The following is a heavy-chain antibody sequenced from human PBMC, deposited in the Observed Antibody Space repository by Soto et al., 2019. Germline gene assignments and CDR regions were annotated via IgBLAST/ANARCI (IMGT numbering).Heavy chain of an antibody. CDR1: GFTFNIYA. J-gene: IGHJ6*02. CDR3: AREDDYGYRYINYGLDV. Sequence: LRLSCAASGFTFNIYALHWVRQAPGKGLEWVAVISFDGTKKYYSDSVKGRFTISRDNLKSTLYLQMNNLRVEDAALYFCAREDDYGYRYINYGLDVWGQGTTVTVS. CDR2: ISFDGTKK. D-gene: IGHD4-17*01. V-gene: IGHV3-30-3*01.